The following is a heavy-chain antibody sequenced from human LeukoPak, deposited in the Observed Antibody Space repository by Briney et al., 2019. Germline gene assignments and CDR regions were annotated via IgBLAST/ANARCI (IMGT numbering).Heavy chain of an antibody. V-gene: IGHV4-30-2*01. CDR3: ARVGHEEGYCSGGSCYFFDY. D-gene: IGHD2-15*01. CDR2: IYHSGST. Sequence: PSETLSLTCTVSGGSISSGGYYWSWIRQPPGKGLEWIGYIYHSGSTYYNPSLKSRVTISVDRSKNQFSLKLSSVTAADTAVYYCARVGHEEGYCSGGSCYFFDYWGQGTLVTVSS. J-gene: IGHJ4*02. CDR1: GGSISSGGYY.